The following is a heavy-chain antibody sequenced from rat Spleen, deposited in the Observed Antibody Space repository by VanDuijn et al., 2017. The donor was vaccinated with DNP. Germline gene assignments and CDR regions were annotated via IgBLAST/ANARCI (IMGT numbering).Heavy chain of an antibody. Sequence: QVQLKESGPGLVQPSQTLSLTCTVAGFSLNEYNVHWLRQPPGKGLEWMGRLQSDGNTDYNSVLKSRLSISRDTSKSQVFLTMNSLQTDDTAVYYCGRIPDYWGQGVMVTVSS. J-gene: IGHJ2*01. CDR1: GFSLNEYN. V-gene: IGHV2-19*01. CDR2: LQSDGNT. CDR3: GRIPDY. D-gene: IGHD1-6*01.